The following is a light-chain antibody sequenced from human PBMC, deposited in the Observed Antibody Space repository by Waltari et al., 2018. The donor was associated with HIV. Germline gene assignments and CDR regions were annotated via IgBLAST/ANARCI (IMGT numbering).Light chain of an antibody. Sequence: QSALTQPASVSGSPGQSITISCTGTGNDVGGYNFVYWYQQHPGQAPRLIIYDVTKRPSGISDRFSGSKSGNTASLTISGLQAGDEADYYCSSYASITTYIFGTGTMVTVL. CDR3: SSYASITTYI. CDR2: DVT. V-gene: IGLV2-14*03. CDR1: GNDVGGYNF. J-gene: IGLJ1*01.